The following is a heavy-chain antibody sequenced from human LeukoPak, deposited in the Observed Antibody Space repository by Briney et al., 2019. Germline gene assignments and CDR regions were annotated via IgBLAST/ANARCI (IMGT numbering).Heavy chain of an antibody. V-gene: IGHV1-18*01. J-gene: IGHJ6*03. CDR2: ISAYNGNT. D-gene: IGHD2-2*01. CDR1: GGTFSSYA. Sequence: ASVKVSCKASGGTFSSYAISWVRQAPGQGLEWMGRISAYNGNTNYAQKLQGRVTMTTDTSTSTVYMELSSLRSEDTAVYYCARDHAIVVVPAASYYYYMDVWGKGTTVTVSS. CDR3: ARDHAIVVVPAASYYYYMDV.